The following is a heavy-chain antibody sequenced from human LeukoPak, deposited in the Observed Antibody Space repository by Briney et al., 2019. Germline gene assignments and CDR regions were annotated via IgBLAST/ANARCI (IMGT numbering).Heavy chain of an antibody. D-gene: IGHD1-26*01. CDR2: IYYSGDT. CDR1: GGSISSGGYY. V-gene: IGHV4-39*01. Sequence: SETLSLTCTVSGGSISSGGYYWSWIRQHPGKGLEWTGNIYYSGDTFYNPSLKSRVTISVDTSENQFSLKLSSVTAADTAVYYCARYSGSHYAFDIWGQGTMVTVSS. CDR3: ARYSGSHYAFDI. J-gene: IGHJ3*02.